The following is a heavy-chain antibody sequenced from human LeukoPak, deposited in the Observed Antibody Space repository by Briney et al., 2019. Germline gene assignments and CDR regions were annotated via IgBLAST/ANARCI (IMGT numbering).Heavy chain of an antibody. J-gene: IGHJ4*02. D-gene: IGHD6-19*01. CDR1: GFTFSSYG. CDR3: AKVGPGYSSGWVDY. CDR2: ISYDGSNK. Sequence: PGGSLRLSCAASGFTFSSYGMHWVRQAPGKGLEWVTVISYDGSNKYYADSVKGRFTISRDNSKNTLYLQMNSLRAEDTAVYYCAKVGPGYSSGWVDYWGQGTLVTVSS. V-gene: IGHV3-30*18.